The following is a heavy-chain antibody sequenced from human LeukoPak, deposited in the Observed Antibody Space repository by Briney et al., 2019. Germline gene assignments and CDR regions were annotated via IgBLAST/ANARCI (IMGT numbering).Heavy chain of an antibody. Sequence: SVKASCKASGGTFSSYAISWVRQAPGQGLEWMGRIIPIFGTANYAQKFQGRVTITADKSTSTAYMELSSLRSEDTAVYYCADGASGQPYYYYMDVWGKGTTVTVSS. D-gene: IGHD5-12*01. CDR1: GGTFSSYA. J-gene: IGHJ6*03. CDR3: ADGASGQPYYYYMDV. V-gene: IGHV1-69*06. CDR2: IIPIFGTA.